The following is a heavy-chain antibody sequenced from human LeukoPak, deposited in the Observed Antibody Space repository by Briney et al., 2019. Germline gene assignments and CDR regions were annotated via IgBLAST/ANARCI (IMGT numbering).Heavy chain of an antibody. CDR3: ASLYSGSYFLDY. J-gene: IGHJ4*02. CDR1: GGSISSSSYY. CDR2: IYYTRST. V-gene: IGHV4-39*01. Sequence: SETLSLTCTVSGGSISSSSYYWGWIRQPPGKGLEWIGSIYYTRSTYYNPSLKSRVTIPVDTSKNQFSLKLTSVTAADTAVYYCASLYSGSYFLDYWGQGTLVTVSS. D-gene: IGHD1-26*01.